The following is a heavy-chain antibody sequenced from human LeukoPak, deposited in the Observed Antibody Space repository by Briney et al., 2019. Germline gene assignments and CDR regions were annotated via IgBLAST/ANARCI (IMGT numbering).Heavy chain of an antibody. J-gene: IGHJ4*02. CDR3: AREGYSSSSHFDY. V-gene: IGHV4-4*07. CDR2: IYTSGST. D-gene: IGHD6-13*01. CDR1: GGSISSHY. Sequence: PSETLSLTCTVSGGSISSHYWSWIRQPAGKGLEWIGRIYTSGSTNYNPSLKSRVTMSVDTSKNQFSLRLSSVTAADAAVYYCAREGYSSSSHFDYRGQGTLVTVSS.